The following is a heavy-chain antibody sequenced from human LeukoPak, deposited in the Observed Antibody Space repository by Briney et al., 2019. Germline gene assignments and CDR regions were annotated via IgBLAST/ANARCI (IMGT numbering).Heavy chain of an antibody. J-gene: IGHJ6*03. CDR3: ARLQRSSLDRDYYYMDV. Sequence: SVKVSCQASGGNLKHYAVSWVRQAPAQGLEWMGGIIPAFNSPNYAQKLQGRVTFTADEPTSTVYMELSSLRSEDTAVYYCARLQRSSLDRDYYYMDVWGNGTTVIVSS. CDR1: GGNLKHYA. V-gene: IGHV1-69*13. D-gene: IGHD6-6*01. CDR2: IIPAFNSP.